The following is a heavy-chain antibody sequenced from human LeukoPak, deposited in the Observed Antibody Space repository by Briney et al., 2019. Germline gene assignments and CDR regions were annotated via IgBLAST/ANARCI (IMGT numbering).Heavy chain of an antibody. J-gene: IGHJ3*02. D-gene: IGHD1-26*01. CDR3: ARRRIVGAIGDAFDI. V-gene: IGHV4-61*02. CDR1: GGSISSGSYY. Sequence: SETLSLTCTVSGGSISSGSYYWSWIRQPAGKGLEWIGRIYTSGSTNYNPSLKSRVTISVDTSKNQLSLKLSSVTAADTAVYYCARRRIVGAIGDAFDIWGQGTMVTVSS. CDR2: IYTSGST.